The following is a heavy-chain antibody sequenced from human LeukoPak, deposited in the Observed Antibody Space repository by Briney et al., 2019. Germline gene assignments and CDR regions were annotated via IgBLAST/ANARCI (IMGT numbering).Heavy chain of an antibody. Sequence: PGGSLSLSCAASGSTFSSYEMNWVRQAPGKGLEWVSKISSSGSAIYYADSVKGRFTISRDNAKSTLYLQMNSLRVEDTAVYYCARGGSLGYWGQGTLVTVSS. CDR1: GSTFSSYE. D-gene: IGHD6-19*01. CDR3: ARGGSLGY. J-gene: IGHJ4*02. V-gene: IGHV3-48*03. CDR2: ISSSGSAI.